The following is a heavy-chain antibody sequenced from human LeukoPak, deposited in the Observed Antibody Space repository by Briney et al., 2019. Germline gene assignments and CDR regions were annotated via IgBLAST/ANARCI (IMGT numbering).Heavy chain of an antibody. CDR2: MNHSGST. Sequence: PSQTLSLTCAVYGVSFCGYYWSWIRQPPGKGLEWMGEMNHSGSTNANPSLKSRVTISVDAAKIQFSVNLCSVTAADTAVYYCARVALDILTGYYNVMAKEAFDIWGQGTMVTVSS. CDR1: GVSFCGYY. J-gene: IGHJ3*02. D-gene: IGHD3-9*01. V-gene: IGHV4-34*01. CDR3: ARVALDILTGYYNVMAKEAFDI.